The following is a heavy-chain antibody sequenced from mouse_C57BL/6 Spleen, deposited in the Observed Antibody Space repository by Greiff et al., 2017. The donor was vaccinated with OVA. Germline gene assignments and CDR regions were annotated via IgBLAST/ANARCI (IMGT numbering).Heavy chain of an antibody. CDR2: ISYDGSN. V-gene: IGHV3-6*01. CDR3: AREGGYYYGSSWYFYV. J-gene: IGHJ1*03. Sequence: DVQLVESGPGLVKPSQSLSLTCSVTGYSITSGYYWNWIRQFPGNKLEWMGYISYDGSNNYNPSLKNRISITRDTSKNQFFLKLNSVTTEDTATYYCAREGGYYYGSSWYFYVWGTGTTVTVSS. D-gene: IGHD1-1*01. CDR1: GYSITSGYY.